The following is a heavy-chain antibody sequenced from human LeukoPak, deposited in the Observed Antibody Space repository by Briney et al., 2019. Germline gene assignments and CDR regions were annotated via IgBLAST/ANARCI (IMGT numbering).Heavy chain of an antibody. CDR2: IYPGDSDT. D-gene: IGHD1-26*01. J-gene: IGHJ4*02. CDR3: ARHDRAGWELLSLGY. V-gene: IGHV5-51*01. CDR1: GYSFTSYW. Sequence: GECLKISCKGFGYSFTSYWIGWVRQMPGKGLEWMGIIYPGDSDTIYSPSFQGQVTISADKSISTAYLQWSSLKASDTAMYYCARHDRAGWELLSLGYWGQGTLVTVSS.